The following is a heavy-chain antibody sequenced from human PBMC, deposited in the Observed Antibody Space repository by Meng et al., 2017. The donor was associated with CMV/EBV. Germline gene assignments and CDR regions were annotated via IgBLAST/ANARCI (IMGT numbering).Heavy chain of an antibody. CDR3: AKTPLYYYHDF. Sequence: TSRSTWVRGVGRARRTGVEGLGRIKINTGNDEAGYSPSVKGRLTITKDDSKNTLYLKMNNMETVDTATYYCAKTPLYYYHDFWGQGTLVTVSS. D-gene: IGHD2-2*01. CDR2: IKINTGNDEA. V-gene: IGHV3-15*01. J-gene: IGHJ4*02. CDR1: TSRSTW.